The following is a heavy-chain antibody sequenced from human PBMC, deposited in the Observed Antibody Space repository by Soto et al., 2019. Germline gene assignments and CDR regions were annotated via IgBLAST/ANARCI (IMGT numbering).Heavy chain of an antibody. D-gene: IGHD2-15*01. CDR3: AREKGTDGYDNTPGGMDF. CDR2: IHHSGAT. J-gene: IGHJ4*02. Sequence: QVQLQESGPGLVKPSETLSLTCTVSGGSITTYYWSWIRQSPGRGLEWIGYIHHSGATNYNPSLKSRVTMSVATSKNQFSLTLSSVTGADTAVYFCAREKGTDGYDNTPGGMDFWGPGTLVTVSS. V-gene: IGHV4-59*01. CDR1: GGSITTYY.